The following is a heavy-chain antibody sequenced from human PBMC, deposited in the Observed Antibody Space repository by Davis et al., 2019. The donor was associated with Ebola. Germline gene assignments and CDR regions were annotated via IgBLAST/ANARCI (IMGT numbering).Heavy chain of an antibody. J-gene: IGHJ5*02. D-gene: IGHD3-22*01. V-gene: IGHV1-18*01. Sequence: ASVKVSCKASGYTFTSYAMHWVRQAPGQRLEWMGWISAYNGNTNYAQKLQGRVTMTTDTSTSTAYMELRSLRSDDTAVYYCARGRTMINGDNRFDPWGQGTLVTVSS. CDR1: GYTFTSYA. CDR3: ARGRTMINGDNRFDP. CDR2: ISAYNGNT.